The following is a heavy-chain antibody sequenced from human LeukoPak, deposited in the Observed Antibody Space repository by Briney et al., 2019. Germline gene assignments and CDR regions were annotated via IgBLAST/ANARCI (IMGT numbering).Heavy chain of an antibody. CDR2: ISGSGGST. J-gene: IGHJ4*02. Sequence: GGSLRLSCAASGFAFSSYAMSWVRQAPGKGLEWVSAISGSGGSTYYADSVKGRFTISRDNSKNTLYLQMNSLRAEDTAVYYCAKAETYYYDSTPDYWGQGTLVTVSS. D-gene: IGHD3-22*01. CDR3: AKAETYYYDSTPDY. V-gene: IGHV3-23*01. CDR1: GFAFSSYA.